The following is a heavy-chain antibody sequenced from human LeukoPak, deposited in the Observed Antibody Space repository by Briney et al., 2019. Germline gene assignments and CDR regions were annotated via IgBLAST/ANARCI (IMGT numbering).Heavy chain of an antibody. V-gene: IGHV1-8*01. Sequence: ASVKVSCKASGYTFTSYDINWVRQATGQGLEWMGWMNPNSGNTGYAQKFQGRVTMTRNTSISTAYMELSSLRSEDTAVYYCASGEKMATIWYYFDYWGQGTLVTVSS. J-gene: IGHJ4*02. CDR1: GYTFTSYD. D-gene: IGHD5-24*01. CDR3: ASGEKMATIWYYFDY. CDR2: MNPNSGNT.